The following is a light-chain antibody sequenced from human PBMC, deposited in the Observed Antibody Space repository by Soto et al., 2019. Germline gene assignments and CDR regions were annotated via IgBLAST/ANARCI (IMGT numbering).Light chain of an antibody. J-gene: IGKJ1*01. V-gene: IGKV1-6*01. CDR2: AAS. Sequence: AIQMTQSPSSLSAFVGDRVTITCRASQGIRNELGWYQQRPGKAPKLLIYAASTLESGVPLRFSASGSGTDFTLSISGLRPEDVATYYCLQAYKYPRTFGQGTKVEI. CDR1: QGIRNE. CDR3: LQAYKYPRT.